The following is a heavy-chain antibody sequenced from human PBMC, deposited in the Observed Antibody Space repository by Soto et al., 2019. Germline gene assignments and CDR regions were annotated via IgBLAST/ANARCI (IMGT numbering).Heavy chain of an antibody. V-gene: IGHV3-33*01. CDR2: IWFDGNNK. J-gene: IGHJ6*04. CDR1: GFTFGNNA. CDR3: ARDGLRRTAAAMTV. D-gene: IGHD2-2*01. Sequence: QVQLVESGGNMVQPGRSLRLSCAASGFTFGNNAMHWVRHSAGKGLEWVAQIWFDGNNKYYTDSVKGRITISRDNLKKTMSLAMDRWRGEDTDVYTCARDGLRRTAAAMTVWGKGPTVLVSS.